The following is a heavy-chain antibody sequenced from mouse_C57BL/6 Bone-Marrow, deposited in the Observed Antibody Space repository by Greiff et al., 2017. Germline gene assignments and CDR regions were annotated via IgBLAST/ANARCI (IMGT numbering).Heavy chain of an antibody. CDR2: IYPRDGST. CDR1: GYTFTRYD. Sequence: QVQLQQSGPELVKPGASVKLSCKASGYTFTRYDINWVKQRPGQGLGWIGWIYPRDGSTKDNEKFKGKATLTVDTSSSTAYMELHSLTSEDSAVYCCARLEVDGSSGDWYVDVWGTGTTVTVSS. D-gene: IGHD1-1*01. V-gene: IGHV1-85*01. CDR3: ARLEVDGSSGDWYVDV. J-gene: IGHJ1*03.